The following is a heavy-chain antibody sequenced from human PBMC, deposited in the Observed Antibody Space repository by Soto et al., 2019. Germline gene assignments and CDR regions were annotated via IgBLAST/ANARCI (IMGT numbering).Heavy chain of an antibody. J-gene: IGHJ5*02. CDR2: IYYSGST. V-gene: IGHV4-39*01. CDR1: GCSISSSSYY. Sequence: PSETLSLTCTVSGCSISSSSYYWGWIRQPPGKGLEWIGSIYYSGSTYYNPSLKSRVTISVDTSKNQFSLKLSSVTAADTAVYYCARSGTEYQLPYAYNWFDPWGQGTLVTVSS. D-gene: IGHD2-2*01. CDR3: ARSGTEYQLPYAYNWFDP.